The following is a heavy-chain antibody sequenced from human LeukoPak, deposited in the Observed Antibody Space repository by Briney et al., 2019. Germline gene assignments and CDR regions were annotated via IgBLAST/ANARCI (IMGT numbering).Heavy chain of an antibody. CDR2: INSDGSST. CDR3: ARDNSYGPWPGYYYYMDV. CDR1: GFTFSSYW. D-gene: IGHD5-18*01. V-gene: IGHV3-74*01. Sequence: GGSLRGSCAASGFTFSSYWMHWVRQAPGKGLVWVSRINSDGSSTSYADSVKGRFTISRDNAKNTLYLQMNSLRAEDTAVYYCARDNSYGPWPGYYYYMDVWGKGTTVTVSS. J-gene: IGHJ6*03.